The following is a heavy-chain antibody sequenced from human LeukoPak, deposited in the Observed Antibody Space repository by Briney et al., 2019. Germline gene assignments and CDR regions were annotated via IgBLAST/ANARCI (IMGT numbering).Heavy chain of an antibody. Sequence: GGSLRLSCAASGYTFSSYSMNWVRQAPGKGLEWVSSISSSSSYIYYADSVKGRFTISRDNAKNSLYLQMNSLRAEDTAVYYCARDGDGYNHDYWGQGTLVTVSS. CDR3: ARDGDGYNHDY. J-gene: IGHJ4*02. D-gene: IGHD5-24*01. CDR1: GYTFSSYS. V-gene: IGHV3-21*01. CDR2: ISSSSSYI.